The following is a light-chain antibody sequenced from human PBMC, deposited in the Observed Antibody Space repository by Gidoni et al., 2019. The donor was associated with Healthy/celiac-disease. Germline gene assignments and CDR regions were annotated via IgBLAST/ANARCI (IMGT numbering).Light chain of an antibody. CDR2: GAS. CDR3: QQYGSSTAYT. Sequence: ETVLTQSPGILSLSPGERATLSCRASQSVSSSYLAWYQQKPGQAPRLLIYGASSRATGIPDRFSGSGSGTDFTLTISRLEPEDFAVYYCQQYGSSTAYTFGQGTKLEIK. CDR1: QSVSSSY. V-gene: IGKV3-20*01. J-gene: IGKJ2*01.